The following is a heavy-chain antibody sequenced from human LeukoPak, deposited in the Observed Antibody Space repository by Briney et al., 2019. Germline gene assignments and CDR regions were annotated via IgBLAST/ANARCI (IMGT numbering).Heavy chain of an antibody. CDR1: GGSISSYY. CDR2: ISYSGTT. Sequence: SGTLSLTCTVSGGSISSYYWSWIRQPPGKGLEWIGYISYSGTTNYNPSLKSRVTISVAPSKNQFSLKLRSVTAPDTAVYYCARDRGNYFDYWGQGTLVTVSS. J-gene: IGHJ4*02. D-gene: IGHD6-13*01. V-gene: IGHV4-59*01. CDR3: ARDRGNYFDY.